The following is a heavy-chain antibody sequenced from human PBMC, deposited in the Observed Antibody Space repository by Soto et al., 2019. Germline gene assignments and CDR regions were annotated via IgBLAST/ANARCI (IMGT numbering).Heavy chain of an antibody. CDR2: IDHSDSYT. Sequence: GESLKISCQSSGYSFTNYWINWVRQVPGKGLEWMGMIDHSDSYTTFSPSFQGHVTISADMSITTTYLHLSSLQAADTAIYFGSMSGGVASGWDYHCDSWGQGTTGTVSS. V-gene: IGHV5-10-1*01. J-gene: IGHJ6*01. D-gene: IGHD6-19*01. CDR1: GYSFTNYW. CDR3: SMSGGVASGWDYHCDS.